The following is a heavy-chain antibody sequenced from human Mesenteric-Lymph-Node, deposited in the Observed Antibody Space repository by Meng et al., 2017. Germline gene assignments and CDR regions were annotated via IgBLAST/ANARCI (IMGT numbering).Heavy chain of an antibody. CDR3: ARDRSSGWYTFDQ. V-gene: IGHV3-66*02. CDR1: GFTFSDYY. J-gene: IGHJ4*02. CDR2: IYSGSTT. D-gene: IGHD6-19*01. Sequence: GESLKISCAASGFTFSDYYMSWVRQAPGKGLEWVSVIYSGSTTYYADSVKGRFTISRDRSKNTLYLQMNSLRTEDTAIYYCARDRSSGWYTFDQWGQGTLVTVSS.